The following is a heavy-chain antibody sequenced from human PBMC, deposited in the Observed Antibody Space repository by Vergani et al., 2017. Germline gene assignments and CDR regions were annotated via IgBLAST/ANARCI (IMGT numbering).Heavy chain of an antibody. CDR3: ARAQTEGYDFWSAAYYYYYMDV. V-gene: IGHV3-30-3*01. D-gene: IGHD3-3*01. Sequence: VQLVESGGGLVQPGRSLRLSCAASGFTFSSYAMHWVRQAPGKGLEWVAVISYDGSNKYYADSVKGRFTISRDNSKNTLYLQMNSLRAEDTAVYYCARAQTEGYDFWSAAYYYYYMDVWGKGTTVAVSS. J-gene: IGHJ6*03. CDR2: ISYDGSNK. CDR1: GFTFSSYA.